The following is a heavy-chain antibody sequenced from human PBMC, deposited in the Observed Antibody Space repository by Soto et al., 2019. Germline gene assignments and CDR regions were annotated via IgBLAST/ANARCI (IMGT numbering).Heavy chain of an antibody. CDR3: ASAVRDGGIGLLRYYRDF. D-gene: IGHD3-10*01. Sequence: QVQLQASGPGLVKPSDTLSLTCAVYGYSISSSNWWGWIRQPPGKVLEWIGYIYYSGSTYYNPSLKSPATISVDTSKNQSSLNLSSVTSVYTAVYYFASAVRDGGIGLLRYYRDFWGKGTTVTVSS. CDR2: IYYSGST. J-gene: IGHJ6*03. CDR1: GYSISSSNW. V-gene: IGHV4-28*01.